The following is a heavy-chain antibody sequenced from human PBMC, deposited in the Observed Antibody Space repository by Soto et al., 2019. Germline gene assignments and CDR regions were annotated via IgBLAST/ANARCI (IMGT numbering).Heavy chain of an antibody. J-gene: IGHJ3*02. CDR1: GGSISSSSYY. V-gene: IGHV4-39*01. CDR3: ARVCGGSCFYAFDI. CDR2: IYYSGST. D-gene: IGHD2-15*01. Sequence: QLQLQASGPGLVKPSETLSLACTVSGGSISSSSYYWGWIRQPPGKGLEWIGSIYYSGSTYYNPSLKSRVTISVDTSKNQFSLKLSSVTAADTAVYYCARVCGGSCFYAFDIWGQGTMVTVSS.